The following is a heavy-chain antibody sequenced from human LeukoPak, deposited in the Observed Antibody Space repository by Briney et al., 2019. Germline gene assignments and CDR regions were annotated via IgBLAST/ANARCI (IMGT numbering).Heavy chain of an antibody. CDR1: GFSFSSYG. CDR2: ISGRGGTT. Sequence: GGSLRLFCAASGFSFSSYGMTWIRQAPGKGLEWVSSISGRGGTTYYADSVKGRFTISRDNSKSSLYLQMNSLRAEDTAVYYCAKDRISCITTSCPQGLDYWGQGTLVTVSS. CDR3: AKDRISCITTSCPQGLDY. J-gene: IGHJ4*02. V-gene: IGHV3-23*01. D-gene: IGHD2-2*01.